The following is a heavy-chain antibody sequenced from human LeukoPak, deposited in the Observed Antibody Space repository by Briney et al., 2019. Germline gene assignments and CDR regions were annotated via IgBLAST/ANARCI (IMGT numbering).Heavy chain of an antibody. D-gene: IGHD3-16*01. CDR2: MYTGGTT. CDR3: AKDEATSGGGLAS. J-gene: IGHJ5*01. Sequence: PGGPLSLSCAASAFTVSGIHRIWLPQAPGKGLEGFSAMYTGGTTYYADSVTGRFTVSRDTSRNPLFLHMNSLRADDPAIYYCAKDEATSGGGLASWGEGTLVIVSS. CDR1: AFTVSGIH. V-gene: IGHV3-53*01.